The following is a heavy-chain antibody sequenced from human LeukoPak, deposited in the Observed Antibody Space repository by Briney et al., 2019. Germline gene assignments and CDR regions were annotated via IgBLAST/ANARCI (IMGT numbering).Heavy chain of an antibody. CDR2: IGTLADT. J-gene: IGHJ3*02. V-gene: IGHV3-13*01. CDR3: ATGRSSGWSYAFDI. CDR1: GLTFSRHD. Sequence: GGSLRLSCAASGLTFSRHDMHWVRQVTGKGLEWVSAIGTLADTFYSDSVKGRFTTSRENAKSSLYLQMSSLRAGDTAVYYCATGRSSGWSYAFDIWGRGTMVTVSS. D-gene: IGHD6-19*01.